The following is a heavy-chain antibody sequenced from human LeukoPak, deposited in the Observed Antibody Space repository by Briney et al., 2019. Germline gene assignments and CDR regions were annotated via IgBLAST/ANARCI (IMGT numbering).Heavy chain of an antibody. CDR1: GGSIGNRNYH. Sequence: SETLSLTCTVSGGSIGNRNYHWGWIRQPPGKGLEWIGSICSSGSTNYNPSLKSRVTISVDTSKNQFSLKLSSVTAADTAVYYCARAVAVAGTAYISHWGQGTLVTVSS. CDR2: ICSSGST. CDR3: ARAVAVAGTAYISH. D-gene: IGHD6-19*01. J-gene: IGHJ4*02. V-gene: IGHV4-39*07.